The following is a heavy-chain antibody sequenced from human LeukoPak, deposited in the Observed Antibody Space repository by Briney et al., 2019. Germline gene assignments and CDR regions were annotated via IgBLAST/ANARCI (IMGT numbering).Heavy chain of an antibody. CDR3: ARDLTLNC. J-gene: IGHJ4*02. CDR1: GFTFSSYS. Sequence: PGGSLRLSCAASGFTFSSYSMNWVRQAPGKGLEWVSSISSSSSCIYYADTVKGRFTISRDNAKNSLYLQMNSLRAEDTAVYYCARDLTLNCWGQGTLVTVSS. CDR2: ISSSSSCI. V-gene: IGHV3-21*01.